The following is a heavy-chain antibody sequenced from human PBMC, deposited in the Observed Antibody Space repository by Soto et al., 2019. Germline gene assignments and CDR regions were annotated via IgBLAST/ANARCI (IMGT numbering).Heavy chain of an antibody. J-gene: IGHJ4*02. V-gene: IGHV1-3*05. CDR2: INAGKGNT. CDR1: GYTFTNYA. D-gene: IGHD3-22*01. CDR3: ASEGAMITFDY. Sequence: QVQLVQSGAEEKKPGASVKLSCKASGYTFTNYAIHWVRQAPGQSLEWMGWINAGKGNTKYSQKFQDRVTITRDTSATTAYMELSSLRSEDTAVYYCASEGAMITFDYWGQGTLVTVSS.